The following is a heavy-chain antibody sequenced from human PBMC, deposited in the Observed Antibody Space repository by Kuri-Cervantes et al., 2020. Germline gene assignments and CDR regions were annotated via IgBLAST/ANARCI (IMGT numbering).Heavy chain of an antibody. Sequence: ASVKVSCKVSGYTLTELSMHWVRQAPGKGLEWMGGFDPEDGETIYAQKFQGRVTMTTDTSTSTAYMELRSLRSDDTAVHYCARVPVVYGYYYYYYMDVWGKGTTVTVSS. J-gene: IGHJ6*03. V-gene: IGHV1-24*01. CDR2: FDPEDGET. CDR3: ARVPVVYGYYYYYYMDV. D-gene: IGHD2-8*01. CDR1: GYTLTELS.